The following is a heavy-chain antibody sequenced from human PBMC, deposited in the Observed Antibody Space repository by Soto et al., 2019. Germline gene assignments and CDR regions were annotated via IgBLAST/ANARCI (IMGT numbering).Heavy chain of an antibody. CDR1: GYTFTGYY. Sequence: GASVKVSCKASGYTFTGYYMHWVRQAPGQGLEWMGWINPNSGGTNYAQKFQGWVTMTRDTSISTAYMELSRLRSDDTAVYYCARGTVVVPAAILLTYYYYYMDVWGKGTTVNVS. J-gene: IGHJ6*03. D-gene: IGHD2-2*01. CDR2: INPNSGGT. V-gene: IGHV1-2*04. CDR3: ARGTVVVPAAILLTYYYYYMDV.